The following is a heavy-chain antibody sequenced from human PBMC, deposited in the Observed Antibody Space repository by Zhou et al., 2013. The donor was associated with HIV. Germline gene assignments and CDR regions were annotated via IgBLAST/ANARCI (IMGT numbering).Heavy chain of an antibody. CDR1: GDTFSTYG. CDR2: SIPLFGTT. J-gene: IGHJ6*01. CDR3: ARDRRDGVEIIGRGLYMDV. V-gene: IGHV1-69*05. Sequence: QVQLVQSGAEVKKPGSSVNVSCKASGDTFSTYGISWVRQAPGQGLEWMGGSIPLFGTTKYAQKFQGRVTITTDESTSTVYMELTSLTSDDTAVYYCARDRRDGVEIIGRGLYMDVWGKGTTVTVSS. D-gene: IGHD3-3*01.